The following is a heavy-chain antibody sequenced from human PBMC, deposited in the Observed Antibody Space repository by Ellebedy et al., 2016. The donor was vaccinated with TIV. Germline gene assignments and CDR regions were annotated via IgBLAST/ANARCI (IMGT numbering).Heavy chain of an antibody. CDR1: GFTFGGFG. V-gene: IGHV3-30*19. D-gene: IGHD3-3*01. Sequence: GESLKISXVGSGFTFGGFGIHWVRQAPGKGLEWVAVISYDGSNKYYADSVKGRFTISRDNSKNTLYLQMNSLRDEDTAVYYCARDRSGYPSYWGQGTLVTVSS. J-gene: IGHJ4*02. CDR2: ISYDGSNK. CDR3: ARDRSGYPSY.